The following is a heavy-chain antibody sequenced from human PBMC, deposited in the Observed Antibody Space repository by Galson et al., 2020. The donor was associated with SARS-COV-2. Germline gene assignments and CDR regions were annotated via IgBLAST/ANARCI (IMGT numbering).Heavy chain of an antibody. CDR3: ARGNWGYDFWRETGYYMYV. Sequence: GGSMRLSCAASGFTFSSYWMHWVRQAPGKGLVWVSRINSDGSSTSYADSVKGRFTISRDNAKNTLYLQMNSLRAEDTAVYYCARGNWGYDFWRETGYYMYVWGKGTTVTVSS. D-gene: IGHD3-3*01. V-gene: IGHV3-74*01. J-gene: IGHJ6*03. CDR1: GFTFSSYW. CDR2: INSDGSST.